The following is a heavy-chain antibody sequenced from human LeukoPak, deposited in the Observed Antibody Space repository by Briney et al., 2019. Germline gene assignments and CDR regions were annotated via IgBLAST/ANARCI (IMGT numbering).Heavy chain of an antibody. D-gene: IGHD6-13*01. CDR2: IRYDGSKI. CDR3: ARGEVPNSNWYTIDY. V-gene: IGHV3-30*02. CDR1: GFTFSRYG. J-gene: IGHJ4*02. Sequence: PGGSLRLSCAASGFTFSRYGMHWVRQAPGKGLEWVAFIRYDGSKIFYADSVKGRFTISRDNSKNTVYLQMNSLRTEDTAVYYCARGEVPNSNWYTIDYWGQGTLVTVSS.